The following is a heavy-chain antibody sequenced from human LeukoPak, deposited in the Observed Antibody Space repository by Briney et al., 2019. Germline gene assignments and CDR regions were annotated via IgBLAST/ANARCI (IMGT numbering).Heavy chain of an antibody. J-gene: IGHJ4*02. CDR3: AREGSSSWYQYYFDY. V-gene: IGHV3-21*01. CDR2: ISSSSSYI. D-gene: IGHD6-13*01. CDR1: GFTSSSYS. Sequence: GGSLRLSCAASGFTSSSYSMNWVRRAPGKGLEWVSSISSSSSYIYYADSVKGRFTISRDNAKNSLYLQMNSLRAGDTAVYYCAREGSSSWYQYYFDYWGQGTLVTDSS.